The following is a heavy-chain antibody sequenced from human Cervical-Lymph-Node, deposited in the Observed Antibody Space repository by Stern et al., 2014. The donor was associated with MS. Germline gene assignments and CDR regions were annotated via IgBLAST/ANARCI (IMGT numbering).Heavy chain of an antibody. V-gene: IGHV3-33*01. CDR1: GFTFSNYG. CDR2: IWYDGNKK. CDR3: ARGNWNYEGMGY. D-gene: IGHD1-7*01. Sequence: QVQLVESGGGVVQPGRSLRLSCAASGFTFSNYGMHWVRQATGKGLEWLAGIWYDGNKKYYADSVKGRFTISRDNSKNTLFLQMSSLTAEDTALYYCARGNWNYEGMGYWGQGTLVTVSS. J-gene: IGHJ4*02.